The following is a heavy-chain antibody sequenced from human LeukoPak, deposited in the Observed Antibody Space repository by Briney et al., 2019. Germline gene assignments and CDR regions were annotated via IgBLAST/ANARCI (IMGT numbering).Heavy chain of an antibody. CDR1: GFSLRTCGVG. CDR2: IYWDDDK. J-gene: IGHJ4*02. CDR3: AHSHLYSSSPVY. V-gene: IGHV2-5*02. Sequence: SGPTLVKHTKPLTRSCTLSGFSLRTCGVGVCWLCQPIEKALESLALIYWDDDKRYSSSLKSRLTITKDTSKNQVVLTMTNMDPVDTATYCCAHSHLYSSSPVYWGQGTLVTVSS. D-gene: IGHD6-13*01.